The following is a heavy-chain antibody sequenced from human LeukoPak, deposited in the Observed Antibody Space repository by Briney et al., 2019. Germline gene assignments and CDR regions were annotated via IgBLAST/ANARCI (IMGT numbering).Heavy chain of an antibody. D-gene: IGHD3-22*01. J-gene: IGHJ6*03. CDR1: GFTFSSYW. Sequence: GGSLRLSCAASGFTFSSYWMSWVRQAPGKGLEWVANIKQDGSEKYYVDSVKGRFTISRDNAKNSLYLQMNSLRAEDTAVYYXXXARYYYDSSGYYLVDYYYYMDVWGKGTTVTVSS. V-gene: IGHV3-7*01. CDR3: XXARYYYDSSGYYLVDYYYYMDV. CDR2: IKQDGSEK.